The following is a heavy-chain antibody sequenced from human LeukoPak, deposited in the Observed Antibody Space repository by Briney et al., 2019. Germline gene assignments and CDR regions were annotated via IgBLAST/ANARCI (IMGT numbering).Heavy chain of an antibody. V-gene: IGHV4-38-2*02. D-gene: IGHD3-16*02. CDR2: IYHSGST. Sequence: SETLSLTCTVSGYSISSGYYWGWIRQPPGKGLEWIGSIYHSGSTYYNPSLKSRVTISVDTSKNQFSLKLSSVTAADTAVYYCARDGYGGLRLGKLSLVIDYWGQGTLVTVSS. CDR1: GYSISSGYY. CDR3: ARDGYGGLRLGKLSLVIDY. J-gene: IGHJ4*02.